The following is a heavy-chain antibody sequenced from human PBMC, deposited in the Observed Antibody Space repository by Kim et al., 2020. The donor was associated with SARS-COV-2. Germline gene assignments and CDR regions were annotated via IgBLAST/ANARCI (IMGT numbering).Heavy chain of an antibody. V-gene: IGHV4-39*01. CDR1: GGSISSSSYY. Sequence: SETLSLTCTVSGGSISSSSYYWGWIRQPPGKGLEWIGSIYYSGSTYYNPSLKSRVTISVDTSKNQFSLKLSSVTAADTAVYYCARAKFVNRRNIVVVPAAVDYWGQGTLVTVSS. D-gene: IGHD2-2*01. CDR3: ARAKFVNRRNIVVVPAAVDY. J-gene: IGHJ4*02. CDR2: IYYSGST.